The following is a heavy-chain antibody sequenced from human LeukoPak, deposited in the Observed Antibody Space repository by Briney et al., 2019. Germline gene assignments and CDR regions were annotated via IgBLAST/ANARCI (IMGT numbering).Heavy chain of an antibody. CDR3: ARVVATIMDYYFDY. Sequence: PSETLSLTCTVSGGSISSYYWSWIRQPPGKGLEWMGYIYYSGSTNYNPSLKSRVTISVDTSKNQFSLKLSSVTAADTAVYYCARVVATIMDYYFDYWGQGTLVTVSS. J-gene: IGHJ4*02. D-gene: IGHD5-12*01. CDR2: IYYSGST. CDR1: GGSISSYY. V-gene: IGHV4-59*01.